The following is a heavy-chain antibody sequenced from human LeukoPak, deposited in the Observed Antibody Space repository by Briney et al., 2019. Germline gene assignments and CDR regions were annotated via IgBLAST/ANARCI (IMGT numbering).Heavy chain of an antibody. D-gene: IGHD3-10*01. V-gene: IGHV3-74*01. J-gene: IGHJ4*02. CDR3: ARGRFGDPLNY. CDR1: GFTFSNYW. Sequence: PGGSLRLSCAASGFTFSNYWMHWVRQAPGKGLVWVSRINSDGINTSYADSVKGRFTISKDNSKNTVDLLMHSVTAEDTALYYCARGRFGDPLNYWGQGTLVTVSS. CDR2: INSDGINT.